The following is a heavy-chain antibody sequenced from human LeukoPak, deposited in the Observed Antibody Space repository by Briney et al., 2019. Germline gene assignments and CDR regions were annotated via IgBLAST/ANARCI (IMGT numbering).Heavy chain of an antibody. Sequence: PGRSLRLSCAASGFTFSSYAMHWVRQAPGKGLEWVAVIWYDGTNKYYADSLKGRFTISRDNSKNTLYLQMNSLRVEDTAVYYCAKDLIVEAEDRSFRGDHWGKGTLVTVSS. D-gene: IGHD3-22*01. CDR3: AKDLIVEAEDRSFRGDH. CDR1: GFTFSSYA. V-gene: IGHV3-33*06. CDR2: IWYDGTNK. J-gene: IGHJ4*02.